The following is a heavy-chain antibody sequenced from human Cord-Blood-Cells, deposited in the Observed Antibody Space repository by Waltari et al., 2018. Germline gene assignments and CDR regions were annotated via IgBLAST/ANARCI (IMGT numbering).Heavy chain of an antibody. CDR2: IYHSGST. D-gene: IGHD6-6*01. CDR3: ARGVAARNWFDP. J-gene: IGHJ5*02. Sequence: QVQLQESGPGLVKPSETLSLTCAVSGSSLSSGYYWGWVRQPPGKGLEWIGSIYHSGSTYYNPSLNSRVTISVGTSKNQFSLKLSSVTAADTAVYYCARGVAARNWFDPWGQGTLVTVSS. V-gene: IGHV4-38-2*01. CDR1: GSSLSSGYY.